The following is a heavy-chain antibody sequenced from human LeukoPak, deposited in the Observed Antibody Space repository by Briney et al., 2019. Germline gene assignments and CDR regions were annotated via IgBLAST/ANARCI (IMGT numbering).Heavy chain of an antibody. D-gene: IGHD2-8*01. J-gene: IGHJ4*02. CDR2: IIGSGAST. CDR3: AKAGCTNIVCYLNS. CDR1: GFTFSDYY. Sequence: GGSLRLSCAASGFTFSDYYMSWIRQAPGKGLEWVSGIIGSGASTYYADSVKGRFTTSRDNSKNTLYLQMNSLRAEDTAIYYCAKAGCTNIVCYLNSWGQGTLVTVSS. V-gene: IGHV3-23*01.